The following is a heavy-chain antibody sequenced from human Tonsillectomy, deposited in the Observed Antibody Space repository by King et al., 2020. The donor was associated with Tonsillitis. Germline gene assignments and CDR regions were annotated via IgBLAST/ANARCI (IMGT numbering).Heavy chain of an antibody. Sequence: QLQESGPGLVKPSQTLSLTCAVSGGSISSGDYSWSWIRQPPGKGLEWIGYMYYSGSTYYNPSLKSRVTISVDTSKNQFSLKMNSVTAADTAVYYCARGYCTNCICLDAFDIWGPGTMVTVSS. CDR2: MYYSGST. CDR1: GGSISSGDYS. D-gene: IGHD2-8*01. V-gene: IGHV4-30-4*07. CDR3: ARGYCTNCICLDAFDI. J-gene: IGHJ3*02.